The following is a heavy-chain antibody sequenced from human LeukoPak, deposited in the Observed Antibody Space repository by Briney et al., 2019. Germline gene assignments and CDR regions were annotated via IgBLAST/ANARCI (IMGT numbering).Heavy chain of an antibody. J-gene: IGHJ3*02. V-gene: IGHV4-39*01. CDR3: ARIVEMATIDAFDI. Sequence: PSETLSLTCTVSGGSISSSSYYWGWIRQPPGKGLEWIGGIYYSGSTYYNPSLKSRVTISVDTSKNQFSLKLSSVTAADTAVYYCARIVEMATIDAFDIWGQGTMVTVSS. D-gene: IGHD5-24*01. CDR2: IYYSGST. CDR1: GGSISSSSYY.